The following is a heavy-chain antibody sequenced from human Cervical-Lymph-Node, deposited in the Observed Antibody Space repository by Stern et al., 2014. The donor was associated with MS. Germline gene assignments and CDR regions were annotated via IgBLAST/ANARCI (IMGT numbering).Heavy chain of an antibody. V-gene: IGHV2-5*02. Sequence: ESGPTLVKPTQTLTLTCTFSGFSLSSIGVGVDWIRQPPGKALEWLGLIYWDDDKRYSPSLKSRLTITKDTSKNQVVLTMTNMDPVDTATYYCAHRFSSSSPFDFWGQGTRVTVSS. CDR2: IYWDDDK. CDR3: AHRFSSSSPFDF. J-gene: IGHJ4*02. D-gene: IGHD6-6*01. CDR1: GFSLSSIGVG.